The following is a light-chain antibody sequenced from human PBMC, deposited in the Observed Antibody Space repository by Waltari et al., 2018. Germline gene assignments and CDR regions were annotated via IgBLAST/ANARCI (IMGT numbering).Light chain of an antibody. CDR1: DSNIGANS. Sequence: QSVLTQAPSASGTPGRGVTVSCSGSDSNIGANSVTWYQHVPGAAPKVLIYRSTQRPSGAPDRFAGAKSGTSASLAISGLRSEDEADYYCAAWDDRLDSYVFGTGTRVTVL. V-gene: IGLV1-44*01. CDR3: AAWDDRLDSYV. CDR2: RST. J-gene: IGLJ1*01.